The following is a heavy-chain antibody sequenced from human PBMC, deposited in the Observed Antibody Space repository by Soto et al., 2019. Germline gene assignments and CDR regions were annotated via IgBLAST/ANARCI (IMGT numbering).Heavy chain of an antibody. D-gene: IGHD3-22*01. CDR3: ARVSDASSGYYLGNWFDP. J-gene: IGHJ5*02. Sequence: SETLSLTCTVSGGSISSGGYYWSWIRQHPGKGLEWIGYIYYSGSTYYNPSLKSRVTISVDTSKNQFSLKLSSVTAADTAVYYCARVSDASSGYYLGNWFDPWGQGTLITVSS. CDR1: GGSISSGGYY. V-gene: IGHV4-31*03. CDR2: IYYSGST.